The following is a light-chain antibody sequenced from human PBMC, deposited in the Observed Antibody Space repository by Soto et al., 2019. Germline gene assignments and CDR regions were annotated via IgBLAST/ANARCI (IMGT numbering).Light chain of an antibody. V-gene: IGKV3-20*01. J-gene: IGKJ4*01. CDR3: QQYGSSPDT. CDR1: QSVSSSY. Sequence: EIVLTQSPGTLSLSPGERATLSCRASQSVSSSYLAWYQQKPGQAPRLLIYGASSRATGIPDRFSGSGSGKDFTLTISRLEPEDFAVYYCQQYGSSPDTFGGGTKVEIK. CDR2: GAS.